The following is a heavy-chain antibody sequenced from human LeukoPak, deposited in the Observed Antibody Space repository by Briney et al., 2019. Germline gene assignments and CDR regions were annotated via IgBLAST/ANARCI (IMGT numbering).Heavy chain of an antibody. CDR1: GFTFSSYA. Sequence: GSLRLSCAASGFTFSSYAMYWVRQAPGKGLEWVSIITVNGGRTYYADSVKGRFTISRDNSKNTLYLQMNSLRAEDTAVYYCAKRGCSTTSCPLYLDYWGQGTPVTVSS. CDR2: ITVNGGRT. CDR3: AKRGCSTTSCPLYLDY. V-gene: IGHV3-23*01. J-gene: IGHJ4*02. D-gene: IGHD2-2*01.